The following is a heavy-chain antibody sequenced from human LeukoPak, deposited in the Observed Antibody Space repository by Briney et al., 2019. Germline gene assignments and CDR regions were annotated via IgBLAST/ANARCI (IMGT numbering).Heavy chain of an antibody. Sequence: ASVKVSCKASGGTLTTYAISWVRQAPGQGLEWMGGLIPIFGAPNYAQKFQGRLTIATDESTGTLYMELSSLRSDDTAVYYCARAGYSSGWYYGYWGQGTLVTVSS. CDR3: ARAGYSSGWYYGY. D-gene: IGHD6-19*01. V-gene: IGHV1-69*05. CDR2: LIPIFGAP. J-gene: IGHJ4*02. CDR1: GGTLTTYA.